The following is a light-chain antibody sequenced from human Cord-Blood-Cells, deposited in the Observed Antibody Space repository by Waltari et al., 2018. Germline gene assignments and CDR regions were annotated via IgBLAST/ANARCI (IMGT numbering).Light chain of an antibody. J-gene: IGKJ4*01. CDR3: QQYNNWPPLT. V-gene: IGKV3-15*01. Sequence: EIVMTQSPATLSVSPGERATLSCRASQSVSSNLAWSQQKPGQAPRLLIYGSSSRATGSPARFSGSGSGTEFTLTISSLQSEDFAVYYCQQYNNWPPLTFGGGTKVEIK. CDR2: GSS. CDR1: QSVSSN.